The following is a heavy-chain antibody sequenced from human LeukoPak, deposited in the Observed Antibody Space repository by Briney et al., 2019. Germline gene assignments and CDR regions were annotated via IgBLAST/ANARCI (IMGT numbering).Heavy chain of an antibody. D-gene: IGHD2-21*01. J-gene: IGHJ6*03. Sequence: PGGSLRLSCAASGFTFSSYEMNWVRQAPGKGLEWVSGINWNGGSTGYADSVKGRFTISRDNAKNSLYLQMNSLRAEDTALYYCARVTRDLAYYYYYYMDVWGKGTTVTVSS. CDR2: INWNGGST. CDR3: ARVTRDLAYYYYYYMDV. CDR1: GFTFSSYE. V-gene: IGHV3-20*04.